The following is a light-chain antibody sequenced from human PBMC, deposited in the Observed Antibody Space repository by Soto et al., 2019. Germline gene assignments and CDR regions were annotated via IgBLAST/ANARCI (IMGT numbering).Light chain of an antibody. CDR2: DAS. CDR1: QSVSSSY. V-gene: IGKV3-20*01. J-gene: IGKJ1*01. Sequence: DNGFKNSPGTVSLSPGDRATLSCRASQSVSSSYLAWYQQKPGQAPRLLIYDASRRATGIPDRFSGSGSGTDFTLTISRLEPEDFAVYYCQQYGIIPRTFCQVTKVDIK. CDR3: QQYGIIPRT.